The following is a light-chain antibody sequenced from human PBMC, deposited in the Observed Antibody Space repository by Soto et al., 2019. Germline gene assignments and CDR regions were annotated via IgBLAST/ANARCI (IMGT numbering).Light chain of an antibody. V-gene: IGKV3-11*01. CDR1: QSISSS. J-gene: IGKJ3*01. CDR3: TQRRNWPQFT. CDR2: EAF. Sequence: EIVLTQSPATLSLSPGETATLSCRASQSISSSLAWYQQKPGQAPRLLIYEAFKRATGIPARFSGSGSGTDFSLTISSLEPEDFAVYYCTQRRNWPQFTFGPGTKVDIK.